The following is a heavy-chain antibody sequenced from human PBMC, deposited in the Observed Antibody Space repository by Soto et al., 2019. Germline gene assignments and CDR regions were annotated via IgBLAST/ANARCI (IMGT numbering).Heavy chain of an antibody. CDR3: AREGVSSSWYNYYGMDV. CDR1: GGSISSYY. Sequence: QVQLQESGPGLVKPSETLSLTCTVSGGSISSYYWSWIRQPPGKGLEWIGYIYYSGSTNYNHSLRSRVTISVDTSKNQFSLKLSSVTAAETAVYYCAREGVSSSWYNYYGMDVWGQGTTVTVSS. D-gene: IGHD6-13*01. V-gene: IGHV4-59*01. J-gene: IGHJ6*01. CDR2: IYYSGST.